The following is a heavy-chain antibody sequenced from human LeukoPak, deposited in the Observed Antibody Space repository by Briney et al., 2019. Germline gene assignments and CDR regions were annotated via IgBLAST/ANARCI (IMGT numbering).Heavy chain of an antibody. CDR3: GGDGGGGGCTSCLIDAFDI. Sequence: GGSLRLSCAASGFTFSSYGMHWVRQAPGKGLEWVAVIWYDGSNKYYADSVKGRFTISRDNSKNTLYLQMNSLRAEDTAVYYGGGDGGGGGCTSCLIDAFDIWGQGTMVTVSS. D-gene: IGHD2-2*01. CDR2: IWYDGSNK. J-gene: IGHJ3*02. CDR1: GFTFSSYG. V-gene: IGHV3-33*01.